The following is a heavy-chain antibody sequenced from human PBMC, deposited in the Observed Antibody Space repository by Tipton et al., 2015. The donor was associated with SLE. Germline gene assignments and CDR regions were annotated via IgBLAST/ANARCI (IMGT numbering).Heavy chain of an antibody. D-gene: IGHD2-2*01. CDR2: IYTGGNT. Sequence: TLSLTCTVSGGSINTYYWAWVRLPAGKGLEWIGRIYTGGNTKYNPSPESRVSLSVDTSRGQFFLEVRSVTAADTAVYYCVVCSPSSCSYFDYWGQGRLVTVSS. CDR1: GGSINTYY. J-gene: IGHJ4*02. V-gene: IGHV4-4*07. CDR3: VVCSPSSCSYFDY.